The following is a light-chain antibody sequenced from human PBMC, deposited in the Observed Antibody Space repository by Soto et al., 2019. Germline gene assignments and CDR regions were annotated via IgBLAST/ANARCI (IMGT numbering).Light chain of an antibody. CDR2: DAS. CDR1: QSLSGY. Sequence: EIVLTQSPATLSLSLGERATLSCRASQSLSGYLAWYQQRPGQAPRLLIYDASHRATGIPARFTGSGSGTDFTLIISRLGPEDSAVYYCQQYNNWPQLTSGGGTKVDIK. J-gene: IGKJ4*01. CDR3: QQYNNWPQLT. V-gene: IGKV3-11*01.